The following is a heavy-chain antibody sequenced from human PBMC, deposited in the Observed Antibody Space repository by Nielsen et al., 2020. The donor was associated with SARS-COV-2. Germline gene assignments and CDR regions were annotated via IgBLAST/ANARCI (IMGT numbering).Heavy chain of an antibody. Sequence: ASVKVSCKASGYTFTTYGITWVRQAPGQGLEWMGWISGYTGDTNYARKFQGRVTVTTDTSTSTAYMELKSLRSDDTAMYYCARVLVIGYDFWSGFDYWGQGTLVTVSS. CDR3: ARVLVIGYDFWSGFDY. CDR1: GYTFTTYG. D-gene: IGHD3-3*01. V-gene: IGHV1-18*04. J-gene: IGHJ4*02. CDR2: ISGYTGDT.